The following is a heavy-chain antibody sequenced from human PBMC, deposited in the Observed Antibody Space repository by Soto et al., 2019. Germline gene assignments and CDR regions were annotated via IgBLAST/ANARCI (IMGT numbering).Heavy chain of an antibody. CDR1: GFTFSTYW. J-gene: IGHJ5*02. V-gene: IGHV3-7*05. CDR3: ARGHYADYA. Sequence: EVQLVESGGGLVQPGGSLRLSCAASGFTFSTYWMNWVRQAPGKGLEWVATIKKDGSEQYYVDSEKGRFAISRDNAKNSLSLQMNSLRAEDTAVYYCARGHYADYAWGQGTLVTVSS. CDR2: IKKDGSEQ. D-gene: IGHD4-17*01.